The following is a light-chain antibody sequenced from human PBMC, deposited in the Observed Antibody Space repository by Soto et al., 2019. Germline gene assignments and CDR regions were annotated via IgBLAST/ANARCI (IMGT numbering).Light chain of an antibody. J-gene: IGKJ5*01. CDR3: QQRAGSST. Sequence: DIVMTQSPDSLAVSLGERATINCRASQSVSTNLAWYQQKPGQAPRLLIYGASTRATGIPPRFSGSGSGTDFTLTLSSLEPEDFAVYYCQQRAGSSTFGQGTRLEIK. CDR1: QSVSTN. CDR2: GAS. V-gene: IGKV3D-15*01.